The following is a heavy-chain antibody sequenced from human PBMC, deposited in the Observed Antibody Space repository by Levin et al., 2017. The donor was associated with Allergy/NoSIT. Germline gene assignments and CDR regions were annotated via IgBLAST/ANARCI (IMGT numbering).Heavy chain of an antibody. D-gene: IGHD3-22*01. CDR2: IKSKTDGGTT. Sequence: GESLKISCAASGFTFSNAWMSWVRQAPGKGLEWVGRIKSKTDGGTTDYAAPVKGRFTISRDDSKNTLYLQMNSLKTEDTAVYYCTTDPYYYDSSGDYWGQGTLVTVSS. CDR1: GFTFSNAW. CDR3: TTDPYYYDSSGDY. V-gene: IGHV3-15*01. J-gene: IGHJ4*02.